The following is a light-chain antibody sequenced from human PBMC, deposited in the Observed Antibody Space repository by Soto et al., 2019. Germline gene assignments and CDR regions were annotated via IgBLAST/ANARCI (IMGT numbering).Light chain of an antibody. CDR1: SSDVGSYNL. V-gene: IGLV2-23*02. J-gene: IGLJ2*01. CDR3: CSYVGSSTFVV. Sequence: QSVLTQPASVSGSPGQSITISCTGSSSDVGSYNLVSWYQQHPGKAHKLMIYEVSKRPSGVSNRFSGSKSGNTASLTISGLQAEDEADYYCCSYVGSSTFVVFGGGTKVTVL. CDR2: EVS.